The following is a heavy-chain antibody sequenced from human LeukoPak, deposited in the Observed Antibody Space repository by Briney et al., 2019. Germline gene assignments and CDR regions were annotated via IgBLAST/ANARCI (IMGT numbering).Heavy chain of an antibody. D-gene: IGHD2-15*01. CDR1: GFTFSSYW. Sequence: GGSLRLSCAASGFTFSSYWMSWVRQAPGKGLEWVANIKQDGSEKYYVDSVKGRFTISRDNAKNSLYLQMNSLRAEDTAVYYCASSRPNCSGGSCYSERKVPPGYVQYWGQGTLVTVSS. V-gene: IGHV3-7*01. CDR2: IKQDGSEK. J-gene: IGHJ4*02. CDR3: ASSRPNCSGGSCYSERKVPPGYVQY.